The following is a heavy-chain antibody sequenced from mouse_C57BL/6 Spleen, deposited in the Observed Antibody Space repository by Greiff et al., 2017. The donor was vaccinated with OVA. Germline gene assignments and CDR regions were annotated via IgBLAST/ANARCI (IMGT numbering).Heavy chain of an antibody. CDR1: GYTFTEYT. Sequence: VKLMESGAELVKPGASVKLSCKASGYTFTEYTIHWVKQRSGQGLEWIGWFYPGSGSIKYNEKFKDKATLTADKSSSTVYMELSRLTSEDSAVYFCARHEGILYGSSYFDYWGQGTTLTVSS. D-gene: IGHD1-1*01. CDR3: ARHEGILYGSSYFDY. J-gene: IGHJ2*01. CDR2: FYPGSGSI. V-gene: IGHV1-62-2*01.